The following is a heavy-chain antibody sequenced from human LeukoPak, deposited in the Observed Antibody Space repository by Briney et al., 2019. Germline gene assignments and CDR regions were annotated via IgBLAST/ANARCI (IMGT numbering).Heavy chain of an antibody. J-gene: IGHJ6*03. V-gene: IGHV1-18*01. CDR3: ARVPIPEVLWFGEEQGGYYYYYYMDV. CDR1: GYSENFYG. D-gene: IGHD3-10*01. CDR2: ISAQHGQT. Sequence: ASVKVSCKTSGYSENFYGITWVRQVAGQGLEWMGWISAQHGQTEYAPNSQDRVTMTTDTSTSTAYMELRSLRSDDTAMYYCARVPIPEVLWFGEEQGGYYYYYYMDVWGKGTTVTISS.